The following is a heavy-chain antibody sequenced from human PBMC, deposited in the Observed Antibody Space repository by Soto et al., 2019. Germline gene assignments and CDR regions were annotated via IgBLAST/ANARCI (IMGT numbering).Heavy chain of an antibody. J-gene: IGHJ4*02. CDR1: GGTFSNND. V-gene: IGHV1-69*13. Sequence: ASVKLSCKASGGTFSNNDISWVRQAPGQGLEWMGGISPMFGTAYYAQKFQGRVTITADESTSTAYMELSGLRAEDTALYYCAKARHYDFLTAFGRDFDCWGQGTPVTVSS. CDR3: AKARHYDFLTAFGRDFDC. CDR2: ISPMFGTA. D-gene: IGHD3-9*01.